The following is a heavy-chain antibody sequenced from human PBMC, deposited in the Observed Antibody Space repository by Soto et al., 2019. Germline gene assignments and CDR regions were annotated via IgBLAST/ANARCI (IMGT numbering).Heavy chain of an antibody. Sequence: QLQLQESGPGLVKPSETLSLTCTVSGGSISSSSYYWDWIRQPPGKGLEWIGSIYYSGSTYYNPSLKSRVTISVDTSKNQFSLKRSSVTAADTAVYYCARHEAGFIIALDYWGQGTLVTVSS. D-gene: IGHD3-10*01. CDR1: GGSISSSSYY. J-gene: IGHJ4*02. CDR3: ARHEAGFIIALDY. V-gene: IGHV4-39*01. CDR2: IYYSGST.